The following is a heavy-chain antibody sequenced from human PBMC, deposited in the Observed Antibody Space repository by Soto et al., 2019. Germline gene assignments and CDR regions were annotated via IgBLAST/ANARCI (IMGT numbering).Heavy chain of an antibody. V-gene: IGHV1-8*01. CDR2: MNPNSGNT. J-gene: IGHJ4*02. CDR3: ARGLDYYDSSGYSMTHDY. CDR1: GYTFTSYD. Sequence: QVQLVQSGAEVKKPGASVKVSCKASGYTFTSYDINWVRQATGQGLEWMGWMNPNSGNTGYAQKFQGRVIMTRNTSISTAYMELSSLRSEDTAVYYCARGLDYYDSSGYSMTHDYWGQGTLVTVSS. D-gene: IGHD3-22*01.